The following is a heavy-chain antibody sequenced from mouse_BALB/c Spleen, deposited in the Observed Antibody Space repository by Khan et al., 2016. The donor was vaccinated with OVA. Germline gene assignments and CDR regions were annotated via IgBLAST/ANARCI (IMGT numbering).Heavy chain of an antibody. V-gene: IGHV1-20*02. J-gene: IGHJ2*01. CDR1: GYSFTGYF. Sequence: VQLKQSGPELVKPGASVKISCKASGYSFTGYFIHWVMQSHGKSLEWIGRINPHIGETFYNQKFRGKATLTVDKSSSTAHMELRSLASEDSAVYFCARIYGSDFDYWGQGTTLTVSS. CDR2: INPHIGET. CDR3: ARIYGSDFDY. D-gene: IGHD1-1*01.